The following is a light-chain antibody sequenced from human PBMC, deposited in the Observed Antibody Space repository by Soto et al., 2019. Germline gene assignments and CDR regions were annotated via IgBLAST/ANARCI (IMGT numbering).Light chain of an antibody. CDR1: SSDVGSYNF. Sequence: QSASVSGSPGQSITISCTGTSSDVGSYNFVSWYQQHPGKAPKITIFEVSKRPSGVSNRFSGSKSGNTASLTISGLHTEDEADYYCCSYAGRSTWVLGGGTKLTVL. CDR2: EVS. J-gene: IGLJ3*02. V-gene: IGLV2-23*02. CDR3: CSYAGRSTWV.